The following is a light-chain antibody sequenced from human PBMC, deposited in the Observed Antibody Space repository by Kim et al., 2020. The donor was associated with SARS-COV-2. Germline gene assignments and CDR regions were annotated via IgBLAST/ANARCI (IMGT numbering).Light chain of an antibody. J-gene: IGKJ4*01. V-gene: IGKV3-20*01. CDR1: QSVSSSY. CDR2: GTS. CDR3: QKYGTSPLT. Sequence: EIVLTQSPATLSLSPGERAALSCRASQSVSSSYLAWYQQKPGQAPRLLIYGTSSRATGIPDRFSGSGSGTDFTLTITRLEPDDFAVYYCQKYGTSPLTFGGGTKLEI.